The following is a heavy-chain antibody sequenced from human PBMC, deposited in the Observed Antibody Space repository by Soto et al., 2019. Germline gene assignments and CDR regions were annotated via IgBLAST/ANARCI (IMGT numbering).Heavy chain of an antibody. J-gene: IGHJ2*01. V-gene: IGHV4-59*01. CDR3: ARVWRRGWHFDL. CDR2: ISYSGSP. D-gene: IGHD1-1*01. Sequence: QVQLQESGPGLVKPSETLSLTCTVSGGSMSSYYWSWIRQPPGKGLEWIGYISYSGSPTYSPSLKSRLTISVDASKNHVSLNLTSVTAADTAVYYCARVWRRGWHFDLWGRGTLATVSS. CDR1: GGSMSSYY.